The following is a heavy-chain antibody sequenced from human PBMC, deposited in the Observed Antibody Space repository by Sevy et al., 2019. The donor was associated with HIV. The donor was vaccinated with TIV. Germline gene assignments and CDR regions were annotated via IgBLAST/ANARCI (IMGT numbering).Heavy chain of an antibody. Sequence: ASVKVSCKVSGYTLSELSMHWVRQAPGKGLEWMGSFDPEDDETIYAQKFQGRVTMTEDTSTDTAYMELNNLRSEDTAVYYCATTKGYYDSSGSPFDYWGQGTLVTVSS. J-gene: IGHJ4*02. CDR3: ATTKGYYDSSGSPFDY. V-gene: IGHV1-24*01. D-gene: IGHD3-22*01. CDR2: FDPEDDET. CDR1: GYTLSELS.